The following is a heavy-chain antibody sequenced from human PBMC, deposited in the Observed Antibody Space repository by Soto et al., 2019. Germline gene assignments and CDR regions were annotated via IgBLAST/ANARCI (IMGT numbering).Heavy chain of an antibody. J-gene: IGHJ6*02. Sequence: QVQLVESGGGVVQPGRSLRLSCAASGFTFSSYGMHWVRQAPGKGLEWVAVIWYDGSNKYYADSVKGRFTIPRDNSKNTLYLQMTSLRAEDTAVYYCARDTARAMVRIYYGMDVWGQGTTVTVSS. CDR1: GFTFSSYG. CDR3: ARDTARAMVRIYYGMDV. D-gene: IGHD3-10*01. V-gene: IGHV3-33*01. CDR2: IWYDGSNK.